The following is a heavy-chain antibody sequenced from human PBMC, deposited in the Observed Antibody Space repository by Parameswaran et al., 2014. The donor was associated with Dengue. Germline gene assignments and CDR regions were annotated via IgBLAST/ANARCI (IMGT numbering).Heavy chain of an antibody. V-gene: IGHV3-48*02. CDR3: ARAVGGYCSSTSCYSSDY. CDR2: ISSSSSTI. Sequence: WIRQPPGKGLEWVSYISSSSSTIYYADSVKGRFTISRDNAKNSLYLQMNSLRDEDTAVYYCARAVGGYCSSTSCYSSDYWGQGTLVTVSS. D-gene: IGHD2-2*01. J-gene: IGHJ4*02.